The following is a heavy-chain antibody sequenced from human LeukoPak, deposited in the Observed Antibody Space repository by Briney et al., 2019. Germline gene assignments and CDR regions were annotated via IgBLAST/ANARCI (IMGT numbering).Heavy chain of an antibody. V-gene: IGHV4-34*01. D-gene: IGHD3-9*01. Sequence: SETLSLTCAVYGGSFSGYYWSWIRQPPGKGLEWIGEINHSGSTNYNPSLKSRVTISVDTSKNQFSLKLSSVTAADTAVYYCARGSSLSIYDILTGYSLENKYYFDYWGQGTLVTVSS. CDR3: ARGSSLSIYDILTGYSLENKYYFDY. CDR1: GGSFSGYY. J-gene: IGHJ4*02. CDR2: INHSGST.